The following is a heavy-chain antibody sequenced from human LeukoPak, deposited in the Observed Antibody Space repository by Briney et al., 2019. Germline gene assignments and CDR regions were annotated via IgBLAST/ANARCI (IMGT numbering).Heavy chain of an antibody. V-gene: IGHV4-59*01. J-gene: IGHJ6*02. CDR2: ISDSGST. Sequence: PSETLSLTCTVSAGSISTYYWSWIRQPPGKGLEWIGYISDSGSTNYSPSLMSRVTISADTSKNQFSLMLSSVTAADTAVYYCATTLRGGPTGWANYLYYGMDVWGQGTTVTVSS. CDR1: AGSISTYY. CDR3: ATTLRGGPTGWANYLYYGMDV. D-gene: IGHD2-15*01.